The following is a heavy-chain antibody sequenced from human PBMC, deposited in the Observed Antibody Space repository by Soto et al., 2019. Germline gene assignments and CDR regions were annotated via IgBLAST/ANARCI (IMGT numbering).Heavy chain of an antibody. CDR2: ISGSGGST. CDR3: AKDSRITMVRGEMDY. Sequence: AISGSGGSTYYADSVKGRFTISRDNSKNTLYLQMNSLRAEDTAVYYCAKDSRITMVRGEMDYWGQGTLVTAPQ. V-gene: IGHV3-23*01. J-gene: IGHJ4*02. D-gene: IGHD3-10*01.